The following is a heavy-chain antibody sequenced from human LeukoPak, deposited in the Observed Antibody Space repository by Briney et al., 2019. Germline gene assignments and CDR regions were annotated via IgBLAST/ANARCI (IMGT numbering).Heavy chain of an antibody. CDR2: INHSGST. V-gene: IGHV4-34*01. Sequence: SETLSLTCAVYGGSFSGYYWSWIRQPPGRGLEWIGEINHSGSTNYNPSLKSRVTISVDTSKNQFSLKLSSVTAADTAVYYCARGAGSLDYWGQGTLVTVSS. J-gene: IGHJ4*02. CDR1: GGSFSGYY. CDR3: ARGAGSLDY.